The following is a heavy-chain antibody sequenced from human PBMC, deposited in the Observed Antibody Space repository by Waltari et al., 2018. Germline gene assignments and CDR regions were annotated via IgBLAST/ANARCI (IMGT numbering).Heavy chain of an antibody. CDR2: MYFSGTH. D-gene: IGHD3-22*01. Sequence: VQLQESGPGLVKPSETLSLSCAVSGDSIPSHFGSWIRQAPGKGLEWIGYMYFSGTHNYNPSLKSRVTISIDTSKNHFSLNLRSVTAADTAIYYCARLPRGSVIIGAFDIWGQGTQVTVSS. CDR3: ARLPRGSVIIGAFDI. J-gene: IGHJ3*02. V-gene: IGHV4-59*11. CDR1: GDSIPSHF.